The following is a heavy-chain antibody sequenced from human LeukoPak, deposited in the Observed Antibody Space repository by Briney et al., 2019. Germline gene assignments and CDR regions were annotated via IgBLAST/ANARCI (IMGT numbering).Heavy chain of an antibody. CDR2: ISYDGSNK. J-gene: IGHJ4*02. CDR3: ARDYIWFGESNAFDY. D-gene: IGHD3-10*01. CDR1: GFTFSSYG. V-gene: IGHV3-30*03. Sequence: GGSLRLSCAASGFTFSSYGMHWVRQAPGKGLEWVAVISYDGSNKYYADSVKGRFTISRDNSKNTLYLQMNSLRAEDTAVYYCARDYIWFGESNAFDYWGQGTLVTVSS.